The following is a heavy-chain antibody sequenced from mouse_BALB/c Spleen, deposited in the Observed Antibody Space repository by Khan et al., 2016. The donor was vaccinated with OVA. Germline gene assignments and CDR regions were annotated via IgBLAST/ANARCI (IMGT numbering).Heavy chain of an antibody. Sequence: QVQLQESGPGLVAPSQSLSITCTVSGFSLTSYGVSWVRQPPGKGLEWLGVIWGDGSTNYHSALISRVSISKDNSKSQVFLKLNRLQTDDTATYYCAKFDDGYFFDYRGQGTTLTVSS. CDR3: AKFDDGYFFDY. D-gene: IGHD2-3*01. V-gene: IGHV2-3*01. CDR1: GFSLTSYG. CDR2: IWGDGST. J-gene: IGHJ2*01.